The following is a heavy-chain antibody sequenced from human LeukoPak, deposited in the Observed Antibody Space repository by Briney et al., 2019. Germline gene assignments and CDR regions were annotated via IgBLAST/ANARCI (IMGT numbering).Heavy chain of an antibody. Sequence: RASVKVSCKASGYTFTSYGISWVRQAPGQGLEWLGWISAYNGNTNYAQKLQGRVTMTTDTSTSTAYMELRSLRSDDTAMYYCAREPSESFIDYWGQGTLVIVSS. CDR2: ISAYNGNT. D-gene: IGHD1-26*01. V-gene: IGHV1-18*01. J-gene: IGHJ4*02. CDR1: GYTFTSYG. CDR3: AREPSESFIDY.